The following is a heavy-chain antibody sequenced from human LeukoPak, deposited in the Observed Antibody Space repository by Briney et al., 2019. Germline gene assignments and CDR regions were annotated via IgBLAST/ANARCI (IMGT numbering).Heavy chain of an antibody. CDR2: IYHSGST. CDR3: ARHVGRIAAAPFDY. V-gene: IGHV4-30-2*01. CDR1: GGSISSGGYS. D-gene: IGHD6-13*01. J-gene: IGHJ4*02. Sequence: PSETLSLTCAVSGGSISSGGYSWSWIRQPPGKGLEWIGYIYHSGSTYYNPSLKSRVTISVDRSKNQFSLKLSSVTAADTAVYYCARHVGRIAAAPFDYWGQGTLVTVSS.